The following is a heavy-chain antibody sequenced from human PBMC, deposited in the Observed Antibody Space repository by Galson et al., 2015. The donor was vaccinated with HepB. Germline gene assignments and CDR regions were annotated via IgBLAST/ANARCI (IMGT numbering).Heavy chain of an antibody. J-gene: IGHJ3*02. D-gene: IGHD1-26*01. Sequence: SLRLSCAASGFSVNSYYMAWVRQAPGKGLDWVSVIFSGGQTYYRDSVKGRFTVSKDISKNTLYLQMNSLRAGDTAMYYCAREEHAYSDAGAFDIWGQGIMVIVSS. CDR1: GFSVNSYY. V-gene: IGHV3-53*01. CDR2: IFSGGQT. CDR3: AREEHAYSDAGAFDI.